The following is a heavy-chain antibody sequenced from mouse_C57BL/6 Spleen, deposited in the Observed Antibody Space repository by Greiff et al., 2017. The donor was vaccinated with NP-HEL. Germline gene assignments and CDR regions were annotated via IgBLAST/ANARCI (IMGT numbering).Heavy chain of an antibody. CDR1: GYTFTSYW. J-gene: IGHJ3*01. V-gene: IGHV1-64*01. CDR3: AREDYDVPFAY. Sequence: QVQLQQPGAELVKPGASVKLSCKASGYTFTSYWMHWVKQRPGQGLEWIGMIHPNSGSTNYNEKFKSKATLTVDKSSSTAYMQLSSLTSEDSAVYYCAREDYDVPFAYWGQGTLVTVSA. D-gene: IGHD2-4*01. CDR2: IHPNSGST.